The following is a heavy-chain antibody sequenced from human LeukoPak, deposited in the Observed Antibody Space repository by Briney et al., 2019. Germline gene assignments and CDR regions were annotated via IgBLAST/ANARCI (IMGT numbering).Heavy chain of an antibody. Sequence: GGSLTLSCAASGFTFSAHTMNRVRLAPGKGLQWVSYIGSSGITIYYAHSVEGRFTISRDNATNSLYLQMSSLRVEDTAVYYCARGPLYDITGSYGLWGQGTLVTVSS. D-gene: IGHD2-8*01. V-gene: IGHV3-48*01. J-gene: IGHJ4*02. CDR2: IGSSGITI. CDR1: GFTFSAHT. CDR3: ARGPLYDITGSYGL.